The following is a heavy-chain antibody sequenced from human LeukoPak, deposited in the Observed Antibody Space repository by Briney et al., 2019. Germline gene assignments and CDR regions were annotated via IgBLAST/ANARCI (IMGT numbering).Heavy chain of an antibody. Sequence: SQTLSLTCAVSGGSISSGGYSWSWIRQPPGKGLEWIGYIYHSGSTYYNPSLKSRVTISVDRSKNQFSLKLSSVTAADTAVYYCARGVVPAVIDYWGQGTLVTVSS. CDR3: ARGVVPAVIDY. D-gene: IGHD2-2*01. CDR2: IYHSGST. CDR1: GGSISSGGYS. J-gene: IGHJ4*02. V-gene: IGHV4-30-2*01.